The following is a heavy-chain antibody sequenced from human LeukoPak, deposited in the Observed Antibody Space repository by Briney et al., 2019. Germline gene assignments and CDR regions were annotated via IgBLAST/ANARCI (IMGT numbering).Heavy chain of an antibody. V-gene: IGHV1-8*01. CDR2: MNPNSGNT. CDR1: GYTFTSYD. J-gene: IGHJ4*02. Sequence: GASVKVSCKASGYTFTSYDINWVRQATGQGLEWMGWMNPNSGNTGYAQKFQGRVTMTRNTSISTAYMELSRLRSEDTAVYYCARDRYCSGGSCQPGRLKLDYWGQGTPVTVSS. CDR3: ARDRYCSGGSCQPGRLKLDY. D-gene: IGHD2-15*01.